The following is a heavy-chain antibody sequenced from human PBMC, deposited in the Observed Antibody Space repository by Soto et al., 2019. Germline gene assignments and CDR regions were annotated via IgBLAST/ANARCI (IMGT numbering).Heavy chain of an antibody. CDR2: INPNSGGT. CDR1: GYTFTGYY. D-gene: IGHD2-2*02. V-gene: IGHV1-2*02. Sequence: ASVKVSCKASGYTFTGYYMHWVLQAPGQGLEWMGWINPNSGGTNYAQKFQGRVTMTRDMSISTAYMELSRLRSDDTAVYYCARELPPDCSSTSCYKPYYYYYGMDVWGQGTTVTVS. CDR3: ARELPPDCSSTSCYKPYYYYYGMDV. J-gene: IGHJ6*01.